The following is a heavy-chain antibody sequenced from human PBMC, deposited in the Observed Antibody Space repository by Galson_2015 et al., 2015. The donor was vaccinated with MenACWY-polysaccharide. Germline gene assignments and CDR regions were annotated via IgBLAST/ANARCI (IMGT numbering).Heavy chain of an antibody. CDR1: GFTFSSYG. CDR2: ISGDGSST. Sequence: SLRLSCAASGFTFSSYGMRWVRQAPGKGLEWVAVISGDGSSTYYADSVKGRFTISRDNSKNTLYLQMNSLRAEDTAVYYCAKDRCTIFGVVNLFDYWGQGTLVTVSS. J-gene: IGHJ4*02. CDR3: AKDRCTIFGVVNLFDY. D-gene: IGHD3-3*01. V-gene: IGHV3-30*18.